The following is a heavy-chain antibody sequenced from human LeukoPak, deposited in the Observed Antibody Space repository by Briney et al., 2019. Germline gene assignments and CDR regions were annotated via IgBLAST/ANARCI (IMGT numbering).Heavy chain of an antibody. CDR1: GYTFTGYY. D-gene: IGHD1-26*01. CDR2: INPNSGGT. J-gene: IGHJ4*02. V-gene: IGHV1-2*02. CDR3: AVMGATAEVFDY. Sequence: ASVKVSCKASGYTFTGYYMHWVRQAPGQGLEWMGWINPNSGGTNYAQKFQGRVTMTRDTSISTAHMELSRLRSDDTAVYYCAVMGATAEVFDYWGQGTLVTVSS.